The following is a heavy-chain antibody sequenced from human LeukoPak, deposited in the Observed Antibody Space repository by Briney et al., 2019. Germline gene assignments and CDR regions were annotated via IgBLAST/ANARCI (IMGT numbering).Heavy chain of an antibody. V-gene: IGHV4-4*07. CDR2: IYTSRST. CDR3: AREMGDFGWDAAARRWSAFDI. D-gene: IGHD3-9*01. Sequence: PSETLSLTCTVSGGSIDSYYWSWIRQPAGKGLEWIGRIYTSRSTNYNPSLKSRVTMSVDTSKNQFSLKLSSVTAADTAVYYCAREMGDFGWDAAARRWSAFDIWGQGTVVTVSS. J-gene: IGHJ3*02. CDR1: GGSIDSYY.